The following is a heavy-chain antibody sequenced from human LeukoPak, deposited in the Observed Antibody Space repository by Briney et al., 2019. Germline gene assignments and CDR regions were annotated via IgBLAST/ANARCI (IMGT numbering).Heavy chain of an antibody. Sequence: GASVKVSCKASGGTFSSYAISWVRQAPGQGLEWMGGIIPIFGTANYAQKFQGRVTITADESTSTAYMELSNLRSEDTAVYYCARRPWNVYSGRYFHYFDYWGQGTLVTVSS. CDR1: GGTFSSYA. D-gene: IGHD1-26*01. V-gene: IGHV1-69*13. J-gene: IGHJ4*02. CDR3: ARRPWNVYSGRYFHYFDY. CDR2: IIPIFGTA.